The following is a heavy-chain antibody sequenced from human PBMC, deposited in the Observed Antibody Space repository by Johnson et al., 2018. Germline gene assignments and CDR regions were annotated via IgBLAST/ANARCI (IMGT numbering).Heavy chain of an antibody. D-gene: IGHD3-10*01. CDR1: GFSFSNYV. Sequence: EVQLVESGGGLVQPGGSLRLSCAASGFSFSNYVMTWVRQAPGKGLEWVSGISGSAFNTYYADSVKGRFTISRDNSKNTLYLQRNSLRAEDTALYYCAKGGESGYPGWDAWGQGTAVTVSS. CDR3: AKGGESGYPGWDA. CDR2: ISGSAFNT. J-gene: IGHJ6*02. V-gene: IGHV3-23*04.